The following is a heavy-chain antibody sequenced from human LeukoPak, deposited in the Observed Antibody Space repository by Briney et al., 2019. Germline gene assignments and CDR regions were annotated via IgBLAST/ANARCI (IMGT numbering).Heavy chain of an antibody. D-gene: IGHD4-17*01. Sequence: ASVKVSCKASGYTFTGYYMHWVRQAPGQGLEWMGWINPNSGGTNYAQKFQGRVTMTRDTSISTAYMELSRLRPDDTAVYYCARRSTVTSQDATFFDYWGQGTLVTVSS. CDR3: ARRSTVTSQDATFFDY. CDR1: GYTFTGYY. J-gene: IGHJ4*02. CDR2: INPNSGGT. V-gene: IGHV1-2*02.